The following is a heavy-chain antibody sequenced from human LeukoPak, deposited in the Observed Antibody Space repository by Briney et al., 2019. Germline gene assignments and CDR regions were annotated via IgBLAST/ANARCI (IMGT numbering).Heavy chain of an antibody. J-gene: IGHJ6*02. Sequence: PGGSLRLSCAASGFTFGTYAMHWVRQAPGKGLEWVAMISYHGRKTLYSDSVKGRFSVSRDTVENTLYLQMNSLRHDDTAVYYCARVAPLSVTHYYYYAMDVWGPGTTVSVSS. V-gene: IGHV3-30*03. CDR2: ISYHGRKT. D-gene: IGHD3-10*01. CDR1: GFTFGTYA. CDR3: ARVAPLSVTHYYYYAMDV.